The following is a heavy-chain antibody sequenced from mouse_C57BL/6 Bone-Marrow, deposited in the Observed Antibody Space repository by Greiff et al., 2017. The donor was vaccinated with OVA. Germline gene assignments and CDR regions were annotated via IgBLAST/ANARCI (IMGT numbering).Heavy chain of an antibody. CDR2: ISDGGSYT. V-gene: IGHV5-4*03. CDR1: GFTFSSYA. Sequence: VKVVESGGGLVKPGGSLKLSCAASGFTFSSYAMSWVRQTPEKRLEWVATISDGGSYTYYPDNVKGRFTISRDNAKNNLYLQMSHLKSEDTAMYYCARLANWDPYWYFDVWGTGTTVTVSS. J-gene: IGHJ1*03. CDR3: ARLANWDPYWYFDV. D-gene: IGHD4-1*01.